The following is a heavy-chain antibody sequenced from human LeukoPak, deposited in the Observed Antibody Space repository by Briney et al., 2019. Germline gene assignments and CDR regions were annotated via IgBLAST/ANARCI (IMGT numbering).Heavy chain of an antibody. CDR3: ARGAPGSSWLYYFDY. CDR2: IYYSGST. Sequence: PSETLSLTCTVSGGSISSYYWSWIRQPPGKGLEWIGYIYYSGSTNYNPSLKSRVTISVDTSKNQFSLKLSSVTAADTAVYYCARGAPGSSWLYYFDYWGQGTLVTVSS. CDR1: GGSISSYY. D-gene: IGHD6-13*01. J-gene: IGHJ4*02. V-gene: IGHV4-59*01.